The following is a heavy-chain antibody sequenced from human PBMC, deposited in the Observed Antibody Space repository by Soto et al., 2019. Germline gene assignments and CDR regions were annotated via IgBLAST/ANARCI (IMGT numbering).Heavy chain of an antibody. Sequence: EVQLVESGGGLVQPGRSLSLSCAASGFTFDDYAMHWVRQAPGKGLEWVSGISWNSGSIGYADSVKGRFTISRDNAKNSLYLQMNSLRAEDTALYYCAKGISAQWLVNWFDPWGQGTLVTVSS. D-gene: IGHD6-19*01. CDR2: ISWNSGSI. V-gene: IGHV3-9*01. J-gene: IGHJ5*02. CDR1: GFTFDDYA. CDR3: AKGISAQWLVNWFDP.